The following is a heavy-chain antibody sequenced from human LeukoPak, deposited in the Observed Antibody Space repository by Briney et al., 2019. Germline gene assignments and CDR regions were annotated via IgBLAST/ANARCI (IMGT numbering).Heavy chain of an antibody. CDR1: GYTFTGYY. V-gene: IGHV1-2*02. CDR3: ARDQLWFGELSDY. CDR2: INPNSGGT. Sequence: ASVKVSCKASGYTFTGYYMHWVRQAPGQGLEWMGWINPNSGGTNYAQKFQGRVTMTRDTSISTAYMELSRLRSDDTAVYYCARDQLWFGELSDYWGQGTLVTVSS. J-gene: IGHJ4*02. D-gene: IGHD3-10*01.